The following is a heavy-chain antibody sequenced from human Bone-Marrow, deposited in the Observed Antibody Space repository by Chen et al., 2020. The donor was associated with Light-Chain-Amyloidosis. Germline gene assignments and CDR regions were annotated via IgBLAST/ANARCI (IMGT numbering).Heavy chain of an antibody. CDR3: TRSPVDIVATNNYYYYYMDV. Sequence: QVQLVESGGGVVQPGRSLRLSCAASGLSFSSYGMHWVRQAPGKGLEWVAAIWYDGSNKYYADSVKGRFSISRDNSKNTLYLKMNSLRAEDTAVYYCTRSPVDIVATNNYYYYYMDVWGKGTKVIVSS. V-gene: IGHV3-33*01. J-gene: IGHJ6*03. CDR1: GLSFSSYG. CDR2: IWYDGSNK. D-gene: IGHD5-12*01.